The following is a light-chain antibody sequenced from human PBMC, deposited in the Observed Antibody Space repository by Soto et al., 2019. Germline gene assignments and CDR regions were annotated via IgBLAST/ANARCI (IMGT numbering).Light chain of an antibody. CDR2: EVS. CDR3: SSYAGSNMGV. J-gene: IGLJ1*01. CDR1: SSDVGGYKF. V-gene: IGLV2-8*01. Sequence: QSALTQPPSASGSPGQSVTISCIGTSSDVGGYKFVSWYQQHPGKAPKLIIYEVSQRPSGVPDRFSASKSGDTASLTVSGLRAEDEADYYCSSYAGSNMGVFGSGTKVTVL.